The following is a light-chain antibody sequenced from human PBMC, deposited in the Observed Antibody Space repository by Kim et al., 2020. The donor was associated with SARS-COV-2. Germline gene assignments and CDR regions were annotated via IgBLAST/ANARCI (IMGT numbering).Light chain of an antibody. CDR3: QQYTGWPLT. V-gene: IGKV3-15*01. Sequence: VSPGERATLSCRVSQSISNKLAWYQQKPGQAPSLLIYGASTRAAGTPARFTGSGSGTEFTLTINSLQSDDFAVYYCQQYTGWPLTFGGGTKVEIK. CDR2: GAS. J-gene: IGKJ4*01. CDR1: QSISNK.